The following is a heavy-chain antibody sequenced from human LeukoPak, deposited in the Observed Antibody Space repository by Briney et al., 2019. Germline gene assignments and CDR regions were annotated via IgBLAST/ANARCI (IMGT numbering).Heavy chain of an antibody. CDR1: GYTFTSYD. CDR2: MNPNSGNT. J-gene: IGHJ6*03. CDR3: ARVGYCSSTSCYRYYYYMDV. V-gene: IGHV1-8*03. Sequence: ASVKVSCKASGYTFTSYDINWVRQATGQGLEWMGWMNPNSGNTGYAQKFQGRVTITRNTSISTAYMELSSLRSEDTAVYYCARVGYCSSTSCYRYYYYMDVWGKGTTVTVSS. D-gene: IGHD2-2*01.